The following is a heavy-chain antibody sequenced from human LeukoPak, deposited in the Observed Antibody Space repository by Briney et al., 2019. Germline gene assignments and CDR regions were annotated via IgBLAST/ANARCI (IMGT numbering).Heavy chain of an antibody. CDR1: GGTFSSYA. V-gene: IGHV1-69*05. CDR3: ARPTRHYYDTSGDAFDI. Sequence: SVKVSFKSSGGTFSSYAISWVRQAPGQRLEWMGGIIPIFGTANHAQNFQGRVTITTDEPTSTAYMELSSLRSEETAVYSCARPTRHYYDTSGDAFDIWGQGTMVTVSS. D-gene: IGHD3-22*01. J-gene: IGHJ3*02. CDR2: IIPIFGTA.